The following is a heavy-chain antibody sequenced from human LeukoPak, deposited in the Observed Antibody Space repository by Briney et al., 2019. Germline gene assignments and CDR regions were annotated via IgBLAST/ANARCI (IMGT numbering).Heavy chain of an antibody. J-gene: IGHJ6*03. CDR3: AREATGTTPYYYYYMGV. D-gene: IGHD1-7*01. CDR2: IYHSGST. Sequence: SQTLSLTCAVSGGSIGSGGYSWSWIRQPPGKGLEWIGYIYHSGSTYYNPSLKSRVTISVDRSKNQFSLKLSSVTAADTAVYYCAREATGTTPYYYYYMGVWGKGTTVTVSS. CDR1: GGSIGSGGYS. V-gene: IGHV4-30-2*01.